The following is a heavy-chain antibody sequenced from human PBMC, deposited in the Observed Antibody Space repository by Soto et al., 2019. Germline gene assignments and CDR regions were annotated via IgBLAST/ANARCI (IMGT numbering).Heavy chain of an antibody. Sequence: QVQLQQWGAGLLKPSETLSLTCAVYGGSFSGYYWSWIRQPPGKGLEWIGEINHSGSTNYNPFLKSRVTISVDTSKNQFSLKLSSVTAADTAVYYCARSEGNSSSPETYYYYYGMDVWGQGTTVTVSS. V-gene: IGHV4-34*01. CDR3: ARSEGNSSSPETYYYYYGMDV. CDR1: GGSFSGYY. J-gene: IGHJ6*02. CDR2: INHSGST. D-gene: IGHD6-6*01.